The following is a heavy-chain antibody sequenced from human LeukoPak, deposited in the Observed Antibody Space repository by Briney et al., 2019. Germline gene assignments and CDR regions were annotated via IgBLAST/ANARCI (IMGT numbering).Heavy chain of an antibody. J-gene: IGHJ4*02. CDR2: ISHDGHNI. CDR3: AREILAPGKTHDY. V-gene: IGHV3-30*04. Sequence: GGSLRLSCAASGFTFSSYAMHWVRQAPGKGLEWVAVISHDGHNIYYADSVKGRFTISRDNSKYMVYLQMNSLRAEDTAVYYCAREILAPGKTHDYWGQGTLVTVSS. CDR1: GFTFSSYA.